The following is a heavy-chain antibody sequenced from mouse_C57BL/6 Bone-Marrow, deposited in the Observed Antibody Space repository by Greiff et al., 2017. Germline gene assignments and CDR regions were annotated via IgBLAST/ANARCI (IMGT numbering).Heavy chain of an antibody. CDR2: IYPRSGNT. V-gene: IGHV1-81*01. CDR3: ALITTVVGPYAMDY. D-gene: IGHD1-1*01. CDR1: GYTFTSYG. Sequence: QVQLQQSGAELARPGASVKLSCKASGYTFTSYGISWVKQRTGQGLEWIGEIYPRSGNTYYNEKFKGKATLTADKSSSTAYMELRSLTSEDSAVYFCALITTVVGPYAMDYWGQETSVTVSS. J-gene: IGHJ4*01.